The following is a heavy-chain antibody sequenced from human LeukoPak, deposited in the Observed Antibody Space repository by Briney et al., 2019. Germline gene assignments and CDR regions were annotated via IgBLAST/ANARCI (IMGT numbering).Heavy chain of an antibody. J-gene: IGHJ4*02. CDR3: AKKGAVGIAAAAFDC. CDR2: ISYDGSHN. CDR1: EFTFSSYT. Sequence: GGSLRLSCAASEFTFSSYTMNWVRQAPGKGLEWVAFISYDGSHNYYADSVKGRFTISRDNSKNTLYLQMNSLRAEDTAVYYCAKKGAVGIAAAAFDCWGQGTLVTVSS. V-gene: IGHV3-30*18. D-gene: IGHD6-13*01.